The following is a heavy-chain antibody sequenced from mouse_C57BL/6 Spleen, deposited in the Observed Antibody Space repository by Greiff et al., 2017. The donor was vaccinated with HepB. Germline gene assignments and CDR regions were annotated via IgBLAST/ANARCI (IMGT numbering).Heavy chain of an antibody. J-gene: IGHJ2*01. CDR3: ARGDYDGFDY. V-gene: IGHV3-6*01. CDR2: ISYDGSN. Sequence: EVQLVESGPGLVKPSQSLSLTCSVTGYSITSGYYWNWIRQFPGNKLEWMGYISYDGSNNYNPYLKNRISITRDTSKNQFFLKLNSVTTEDTATYYCARGDYDGFDYWGQGTTLTVSS. D-gene: IGHD2-4*01. CDR1: GYSITSGYY.